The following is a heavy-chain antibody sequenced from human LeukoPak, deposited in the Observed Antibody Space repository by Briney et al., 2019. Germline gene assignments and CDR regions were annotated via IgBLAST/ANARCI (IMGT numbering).Heavy chain of an antibody. J-gene: IGHJ4*02. CDR1: GVSISSGDYY. CDR3: ARAPKDTHSSYYFDY. V-gene: IGHV4-31*02. CDR2: IYYSGDT. D-gene: IGHD2-15*01. Sequence: SETLSLTCTVSGVSISSGDYYWSWIRQHPGKGLEWSGYIYYSGDTYYNPSLKSRVTISVDTSKNQSSLKLSSVTAADTAVYYCARAPKDTHSSYYFDYWGQGTLVSVSS.